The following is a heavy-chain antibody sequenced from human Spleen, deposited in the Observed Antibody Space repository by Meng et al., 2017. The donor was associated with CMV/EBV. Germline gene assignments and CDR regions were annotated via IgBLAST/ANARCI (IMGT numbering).Heavy chain of an antibody. CDR2: INRNSGKT. D-gene: IGHD7-27*01. V-gene: IGHV1-2*02. Sequence: ASVKVSCKASGYTFSNYYLHWLREAPGQGLVWMGWINRNSGKTNYAQKFQGRVTMTRDPSISTAYMELSRLRSDDTAVYYCAKDLTGSGNWFDPWGQGTLVTVSS. CDR1: GYTFSNYY. J-gene: IGHJ5*02. CDR3: AKDLTGSGNWFDP.